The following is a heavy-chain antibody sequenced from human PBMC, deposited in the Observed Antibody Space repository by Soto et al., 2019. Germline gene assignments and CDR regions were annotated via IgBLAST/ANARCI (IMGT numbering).Heavy chain of an antibody. CDR3: ARDANGDFWFDY. J-gene: IGHJ4*02. Sequence: GSLSLSCAASVFTVSSNYMSWVRQAPGKGLEWVSVIYSGGSTYYADSVKGRFTISRDNSKNTLYLQMNSLRAEDTAVYYCARDANGDFWFDYWGQGTLVTVSS. D-gene: IGHD3-3*01. V-gene: IGHV3-53*01. CDR1: VFTVSSNY. CDR2: IYSGGST.